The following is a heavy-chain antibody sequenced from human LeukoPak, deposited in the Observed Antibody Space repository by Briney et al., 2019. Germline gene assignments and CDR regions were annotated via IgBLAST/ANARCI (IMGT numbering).Heavy chain of an antibody. CDR3: ARDPVSYSGSYFDY. CDR1: GFTFSSYA. D-gene: IGHD1-26*01. J-gene: IGHJ4*02. Sequence: GGSLRLSCAASGFTFSSYAMHWVRQAPGKGLEWVAVISYGGSNKYYADSVKGRFTISRDNSKNTLYLQMNSLRAEDTAVYYCARDPVSYSGSYFDYWGQGTLVTVSS. CDR2: ISYGGSNK. V-gene: IGHV3-30-3*01.